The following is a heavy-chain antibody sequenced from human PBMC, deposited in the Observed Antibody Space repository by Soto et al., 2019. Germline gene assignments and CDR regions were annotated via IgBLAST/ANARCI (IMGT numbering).Heavy chain of an antibody. Sequence: QVQLQESGPGLVKPSGTLSLTCAVSGGSISSSHWWSWVRQPPGKGLEWIGEVYHSGSTNYNPSPKGRATISVDKSKNQFPLKLTSVTPADTAVNYCASSGGGEDYWGQGTLVTVSS. CDR1: GGSISSSHW. J-gene: IGHJ4*02. CDR2: VYHSGST. D-gene: IGHD3-16*01. V-gene: IGHV4-4*02. CDR3: ASSGGGEDY.